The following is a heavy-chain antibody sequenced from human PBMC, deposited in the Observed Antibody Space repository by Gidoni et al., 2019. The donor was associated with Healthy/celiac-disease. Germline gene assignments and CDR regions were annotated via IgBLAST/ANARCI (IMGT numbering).Heavy chain of an antibody. CDR3: AREGLRAYGYYDSSGYSTYAFDI. CDR1: GFTFSSYG. CDR2: IWYDGSNK. D-gene: IGHD3-22*01. J-gene: IGHJ3*02. Sequence: QVQLVESGGGVVQPGRSLRLSCAASGFTFSSYGRHWVRQAPGKGLEWVAVIWYDGSNKYYADSVKGRFTISRDNSKNTLYLQMNSLRAEDTAVYYCAREGLRAYGYYDSSGYSTYAFDIWGQGTMVTVSS. V-gene: IGHV3-33*01.